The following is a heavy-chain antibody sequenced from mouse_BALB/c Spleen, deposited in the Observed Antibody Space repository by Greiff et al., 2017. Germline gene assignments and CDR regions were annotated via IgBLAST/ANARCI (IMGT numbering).Heavy chain of an antibody. Sequence: EVHLVESGPELVKPGASVKIPCKASGYTFTDYNMDWVKQSHGKSLEWIGDINPNNGGTIYNQKFKGKATLTVDKSSSTAYMELRSLTSEDTAVYYCARSYGPFAYWGQGTLVTVSA. CDR3: ARSYGPFAY. CDR2: INPNNGGT. CDR1: GYTFTDYN. V-gene: IGHV1-18*01. D-gene: IGHD2-10*02. J-gene: IGHJ3*01.